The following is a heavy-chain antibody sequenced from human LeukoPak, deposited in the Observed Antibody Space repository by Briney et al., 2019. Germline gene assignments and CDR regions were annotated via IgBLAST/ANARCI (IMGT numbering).Heavy chain of an antibody. J-gene: IGHJ4*02. CDR1: GYTFTSYD. CDR3: ARPTYQYCSGGSCYFDY. Sequence: ASVKVSCKASGYTFTSYDINWVRQATGQGLEWMGWMNPNSGNTGYAQMFQGRVTMTRNTSISTAYMELSSLRSEDTAVYYCARPTYQYCSGGSCYFDYWGQGTLVTVSP. D-gene: IGHD2-15*01. CDR2: MNPNSGNT. V-gene: IGHV1-8*01.